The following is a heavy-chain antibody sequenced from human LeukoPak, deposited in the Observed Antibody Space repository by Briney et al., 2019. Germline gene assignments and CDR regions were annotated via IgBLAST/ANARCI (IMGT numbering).Heavy chain of an antibody. J-gene: IGHJ4*02. D-gene: IGHD3-9*01. CDR3: ARDPLRYFDWLLFPFDY. CDR2: INPNSGGT. CDR1: GYTFTSYY. V-gene: IGHV1-2*02. Sequence: GASVKVSCKASGYTFTSYYMHWVRQAPGQGLEWMGWINPNSGGTNYAQKFQGRVTMTRDTSISTAYMELSRLRSDDTAVYYCARDPLRYFDWLLFPFDYWGQGTLVTVSS.